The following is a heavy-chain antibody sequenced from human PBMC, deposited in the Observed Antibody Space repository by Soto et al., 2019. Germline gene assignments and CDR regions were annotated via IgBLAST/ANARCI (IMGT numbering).Heavy chain of an antibody. CDR3: ASISVGPYYYYMDV. V-gene: IGHV4-59*08. D-gene: IGHD2-15*01. CDR2: IYYSGST. J-gene: IGHJ6*03. Sequence: NPSETLSLTCTVSGGSISSYYWSWIRQPPGKGLEWIGYIYYSGSTNYNPPLKSRVTISVDTSKNQFSLKLSSVTAADTAVYYCASISVGPYYYYMDVWGKGTTVTVSS. CDR1: GGSISSYY.